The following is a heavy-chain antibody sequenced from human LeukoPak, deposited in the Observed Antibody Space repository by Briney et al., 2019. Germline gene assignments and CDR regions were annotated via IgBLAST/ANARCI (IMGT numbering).Heavy chain of an antibody. CDR1: GCTFTGYY. D-gene: IGHD5-18*01. CDR2: INPNSGDT. J-gene: IGHJ4*02. V-gene: IGHV1-2*02. Sequence: ASVKVSCKASGCTFTGYYMHWVRQAPGQGLEWMGWINPNSGDTNYAQKFQGRVTMTRDTSINTAYMELSRLRSDDTAVYYCARDRSPAPGRSYGRGHFDYWGQGTLVTVSS. CDR3: ARDRSPAPGRSYGRGHFDY.